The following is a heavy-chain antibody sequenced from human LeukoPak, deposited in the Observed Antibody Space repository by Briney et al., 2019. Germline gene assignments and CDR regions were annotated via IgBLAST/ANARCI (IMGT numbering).Heavy chain of an antibody. J-gene: IGHJ4*02. D-gene: IGHD1-26*01. CDR1: GYTFPSYD. CDR2: MNPNSGNT. Sequence: ASVKVSCKTSGYTFPSYDINRVRQATGQGLEWMGWMNPNSGNTGYTQKFQGRVTISRNTSITTAYTELSSLRSEDTGVYYCARGPKWTGSYYYFDYWGQGTLVTVSS. CDR3: ARGPKWTGSYYYFDY. V-gene: IGHV1-8*01.